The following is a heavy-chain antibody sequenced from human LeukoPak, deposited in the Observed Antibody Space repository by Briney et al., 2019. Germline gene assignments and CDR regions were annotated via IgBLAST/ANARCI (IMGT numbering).Heavy chain of an antibody. D-gene: IGHD2/OR15-2a*01. V-gene: IGHV4-4*07. J-gene: IGHJ3*02. CDR2: IYTRGST. CDR3: ARGRYCNADICSGGDAFDI. CDR1: GGSINNYY. Sequence: SETLSLTCTVSGGSINNYYWSWIRQPAGKGLEWIGRIYTRGSTNYNPSLKSRVTMSVDTSKNQFSLKLSSVTAADTAVYYCARGRYCNADICSGGDAFDIWGQGTMVSVSS.